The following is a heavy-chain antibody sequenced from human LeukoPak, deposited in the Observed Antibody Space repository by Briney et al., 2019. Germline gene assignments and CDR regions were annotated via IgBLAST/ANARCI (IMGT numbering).Heavy chain of an antibody. J-gene: IGHJ4*02. V-gene: IGHV3-23*01. CDR3: AKDRGYSYGYAPFDY. CDR1: GFTFSSYA. Sequence: PGGSLRLSWAASGFTFSSYAMSWVRQPPGKGLEWVSAISGSGGSTYYADSVKGRFTISRDNSKNTLYLQMNSLRAEDTAVYYCAKDRGYSYGYAPFDYWGQGTLVTVSS. CDR2: ISGSGGST. D-gene: IGHD5-18*01.